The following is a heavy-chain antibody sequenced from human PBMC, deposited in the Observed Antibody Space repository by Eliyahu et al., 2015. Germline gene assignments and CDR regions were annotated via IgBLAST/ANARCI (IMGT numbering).Heavy chain of an antibody. V-gene: IGHV4-61*02. CDR3: ARGLVNCSGGSCYFVYFDY. Sequence: QVQLQESGPGLVKPSQXLSLTXTVSGGSISSGXYYWSWIRQPAGKGLXXIGRIYTSGSTNYNPSLKXRVTISVDTSKNQFSLKLSSVTAADTAVYYCARGLVNCSGGSCYFVYFDYWGQGTLVTVSS. D-gene: IGHD2-15*01. CDR1: GGSISSGXYY. J-gene: IGHJ4*02. CDR2: IYTSGST.